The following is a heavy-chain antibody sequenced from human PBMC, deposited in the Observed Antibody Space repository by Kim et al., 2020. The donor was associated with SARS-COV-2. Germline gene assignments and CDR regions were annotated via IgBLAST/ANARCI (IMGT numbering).Heavy chain of an antibody. CDR3: ARIRGNLRGDAFDI. Sequence: SGPTLVNPTQTLTLTCTFSGFSLSTSGMCVSWIRPPPGKALEWLALIDWDDDKYYSTSLKTRLTISKDTSKNQVVLTMTNMDPVDTATYYCARIRGNLRGDAFDIWGQGTMVTVSS. J-gene: IGHJ3*02. CDR2: IDWDDDK. CDR1: GFSLSTSGMC. V-gene: IGHV2-70*01. D-gene: IGHD3-10*01.